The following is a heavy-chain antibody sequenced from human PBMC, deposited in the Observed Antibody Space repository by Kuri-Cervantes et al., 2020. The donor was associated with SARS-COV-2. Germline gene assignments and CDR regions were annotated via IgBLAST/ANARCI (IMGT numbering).Heavy chain of an antibody. CDR3: ARLGYSYGPPFDY. J-gene: IGHJ4*02. D-gene: IGHD5-18*01. V-gene: IGHV1-3*01. CDR2: INAGNGNT. Sequence: ASVKVSCKASGYTFNSYAMHWVRQAPGQRLEWLGWINAGNGNTKYSQKFQGRVTITRDTSASTAYMELSSLRSEDTAVYYCARLGYSYGPPFDYWGQGTLVPSPQ. CDR1: GYTFNSYA.